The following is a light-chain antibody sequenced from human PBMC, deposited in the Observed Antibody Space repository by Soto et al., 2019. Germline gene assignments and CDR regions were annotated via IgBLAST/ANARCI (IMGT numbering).Light chain of an antibody. CDR2: AAS. J-gene: IGKJ5*01. CDR1: QGISSY. CDR3: QQQPTYPIT. V-gene: IGKV1-9*01. Sequence: DLPLTHSPSFLSSTKGDRVTISCRAHQGISSYLTWYQQKPGKAPKVLIYAASTLQSGVPSMFSGSGSGTEFTLTFSSLQPEDFATYLSQQQPTYPITFGQGTRLEIK.